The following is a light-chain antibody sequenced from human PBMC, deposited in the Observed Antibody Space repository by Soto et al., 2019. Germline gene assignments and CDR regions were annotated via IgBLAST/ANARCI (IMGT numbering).Light chain of an antibody. V-gene: IGKV3-15*01. Sequence: EIVMTQSPATLSVSPGDRAALSCRASQSVGTNFAWYQQKPGQAPRLLIYDASSRATGVPTRFSGSGSGTEFTLTISCLQYEDFADCYCQQYYNWPPEYTFGQGTKLEIK. CDR1: QSVGTN. CDR2: DAS. J-gene: IGKJ2*01. CDR3: QQYYNWPPEYT.